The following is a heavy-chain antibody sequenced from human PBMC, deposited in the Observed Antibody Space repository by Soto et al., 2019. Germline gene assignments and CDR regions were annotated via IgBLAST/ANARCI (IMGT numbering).Heavy chain of an antibody. CDR1: GFTFSSYA. J-gene: IGHJ6*03. Sequence: QVQLVESGGGVVQPGRSLRLSCAASGFTFSSYAMHWVRQAPGKGLEWVAVISYDGSNKYYADSVKGRFTISRDNSKNTLYLQMNSLRAEDTALYHCARRLNGAMDVWGKGTTVTVS. D-gene: IGHD5-12*01. V-gene: IGHV3-30-3*01. CDR2: ISYDGSNK. CDR3: ARRLNGAMDV.